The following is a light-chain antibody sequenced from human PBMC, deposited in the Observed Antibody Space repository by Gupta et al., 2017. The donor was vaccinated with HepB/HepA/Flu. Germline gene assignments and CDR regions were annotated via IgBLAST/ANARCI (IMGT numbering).Light chain of an antibody. CDR2: EVS. Sequence: QSALPQPPSASGSPGQSVTLSCTGTSSDVGGYNYVSWYQQHPGKAPKLMIYEVSKRPSGVPDRFSGSKSGNTASLTVSGLQAEDEADYYCSSYAGSNNPYVFGTGTKVTVL. V-gene: IGLV2-8*01. CDR3: SSYAGSNNPYV. J-gene: IGLJ1*01. CDR1: SSDVGGYNY.